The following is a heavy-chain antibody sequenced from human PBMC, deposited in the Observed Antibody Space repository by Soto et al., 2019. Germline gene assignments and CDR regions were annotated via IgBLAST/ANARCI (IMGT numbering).Heavy chain of an antibody. CDR3: AKPSGSYLYYFDY. Sequence: SETLSLTCTVSGGSISRSFYYWGWIRQPPGKGLEWIGSIYYSGGTYYNPSLKSRVTISVDTSKNQFSLKLSSVTAADTAVYYCAKPSGSYLYYFDYWGQGTLVTVSS. CDR1: GGSISRSFYY. CDR2: IYYSGGT. D-gene: IGHD1-26*01. J-gene: IGHJ4*02. V-gene: IGHV4-39*01.